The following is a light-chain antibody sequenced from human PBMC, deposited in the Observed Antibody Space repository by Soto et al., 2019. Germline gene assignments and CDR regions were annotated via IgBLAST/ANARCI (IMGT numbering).Light chain of an antibody. CDR2: DAS. V-gene: IGKV3D-20*01. J-gene: IGKJ1*01. Sequence: EIVLTQSPATLSLSPGERAALSCGASQSVSSNYLAWYQKKPGLATRLIIYDASRRATGIPDRVSGSGSGADVILSISRLEPEDCAVYYGQQYGSSPWTFGQGTKVDI. CDR1: QSVSSNY. CDR3: QQYGSSPWT.